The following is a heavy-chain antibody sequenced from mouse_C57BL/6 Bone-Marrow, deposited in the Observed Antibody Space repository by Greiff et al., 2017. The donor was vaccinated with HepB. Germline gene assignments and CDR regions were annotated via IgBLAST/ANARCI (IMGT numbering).Heavy chain of an antibody. CDR2: IDPANGNT. CDR3: ASRHDRSCYPFAY. Sequence: VQLKESVAGLVRPGASGKLSYTASVFTIHTTYMHGVKQRDEQSLEWIGRIDPANGNTQYAPKFQGKATITADTSSNTAYVQLSSLTSEDTSIYYCASRHDRSCYPFAYWGQVTPVTVSA. D-gene: IGHD2-14*01. CDR1: VFTIHTTY. J-gene: IGHJ3*01. V-gene: IGHV14-3*01.